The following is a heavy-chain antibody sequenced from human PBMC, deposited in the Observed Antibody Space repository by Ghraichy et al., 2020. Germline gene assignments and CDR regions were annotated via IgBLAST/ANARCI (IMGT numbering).Heavy chain of an antibody. Sequence: ESLNISCAASGFTFSSYAMSWVRQAPGKGLEWVSAISGSGGSTYYADSVKGRFTISRDNSKNTLYLQMNSLRAEDTAVYYCAKDRDGDYYFDYWGQGTLVTVSS. V-gene: IGHV3-23*01. D-gene: IGHD4-17*01. CDR2: ISGSGGST. CDR3: AKDRDGDYYFDY. CDR1: GFTFSSYA. J-gene: IGHJ4*02.